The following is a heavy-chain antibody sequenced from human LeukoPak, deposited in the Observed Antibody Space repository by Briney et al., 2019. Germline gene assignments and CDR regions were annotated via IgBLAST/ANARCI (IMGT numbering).Heavy chain of an antibody. Sequence: SQTLSLTCVVSGDSVSSKNGAWNWLRQSPSRGLEWLGRTYYRSKWYNDYAESMEGRMTISQDTSKNQYSLHLNSVTPDDTAVYYCARGVGTTGWHTFDYWGQGTLVTVSS. D-gene: IGHD6-19*01. J-gene: IGHJ4*02. CDR1: GDSVSSKNGA. CDR3: ARGVGTTGWHTFDY. V-gene: IGHV6-1*01. CDR2: TYYRSKWYN.